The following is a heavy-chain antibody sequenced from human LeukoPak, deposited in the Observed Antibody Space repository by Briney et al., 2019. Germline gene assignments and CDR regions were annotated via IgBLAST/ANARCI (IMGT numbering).Heavy chain of an antibody. CDR1: GVSISDSSYY. J-gene: IGHJ5*02. Sequence: SETLSLTCTVSGVSISDSSYYWGWIRQPPGKGLEYIGSIYYTGSTYYNPFLKSRVTVSVDTSKNQFSLMLDSVAAADTAVYYCVRHAGGTSLFGPWGQGTLVTVSS. CDR3: VRHAGGTSLFGP. D-gene: IGHD6-13*01. V-gene: IGHV4-39*01. CDR2: IYYTGST.